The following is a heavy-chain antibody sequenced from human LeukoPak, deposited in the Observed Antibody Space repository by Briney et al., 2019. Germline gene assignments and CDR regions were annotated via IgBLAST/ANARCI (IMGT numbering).Heavy chain of an antibody. V-gene: IGHV3-30*04. D-gene: IGHD3-22*01. CDR1: GFTFSSYA. Sequence: GGSLGLSCAASGFTFSSYAMHWVRQAPGKGLEWVAVISYDGSNKYYADSVKGRFTISRDNSKNTLYLQMNSLRAEDTAVYYCARGLYYDSTGYSSQRFDPWGQGTLVTVSS. CDR2: ISYDGSNK. J-gene: IGHJ5*02. CDR3: ARGLYYDSTGYSSQRFDP.